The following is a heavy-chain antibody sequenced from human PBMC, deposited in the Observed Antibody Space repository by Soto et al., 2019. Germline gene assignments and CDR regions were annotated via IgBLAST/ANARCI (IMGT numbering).Heavy chain of an antibody. Sequence: QVQLVQSGAEVKKPGSSVKVSCKASGGSLSNYGISWVRQAPGQGLEWMGAIIPVFGTPNYAQKFQDRVTITQDETTTTVYMEVRSLTSEDTAGYYCARGDATKIVVTTYYAMDVWGQGTTVTVSS. J-gene: IGHJ6*02. CDR1: GGSLSNYG. CDR3: ARGDATKIVVTTYYAMDV. CDR2: IIPVFGTP. V-gene: IGHV1-69*05. D-gene: IGHD3-22*01.